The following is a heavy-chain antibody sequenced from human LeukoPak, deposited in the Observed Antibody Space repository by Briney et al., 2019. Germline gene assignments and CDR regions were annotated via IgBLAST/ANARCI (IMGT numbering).Heavy chain of an antibody. J-gene: IGHJ4*02. CDR3: ALYFDTYYFDY. CDR1: SYNFTSYW. Sequence: GESLKISCKGSSYNFTSYWIGWGRQMPGKGLEWMGIINPGDSQTLYSPSFQGQVTISADKSISTAYLQWSSLKASDTAMYYCALYFDTYYFDYWGQGTLVTVSS. CDR2: INPGDSQT. V-gene: IGHV5-51*01. D-gene: IGHD2-2*02.